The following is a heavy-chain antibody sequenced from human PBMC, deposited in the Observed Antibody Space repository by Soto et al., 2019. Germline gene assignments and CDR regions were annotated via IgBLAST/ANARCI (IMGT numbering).Heavy chain of an antibody. D-gene: IGHD2-8*01. J-gene: IGHJ5*01. V-gene: IGHV1-2*06. CDR3: WRSSSMLGAGWSDS. Sequence: ASVKVSCKASGYTFTDYHIHWVRQDPGQGLEWLARINPNTGDTNSAQNFQGRITVTTDTSTNTAYMELRSLRSDDTAVYYCWRSSSMLGAGWSDSWGRGTLVTVSS. CDR1: GYTFTDYH. CDR2: INPNTGDT.